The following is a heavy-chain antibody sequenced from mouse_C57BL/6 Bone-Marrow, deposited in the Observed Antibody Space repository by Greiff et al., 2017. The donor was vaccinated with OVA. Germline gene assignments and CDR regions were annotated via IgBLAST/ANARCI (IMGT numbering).Heavy chain of an antibody. Sequence: EVKLVESGPELVKPGASVKISCKASGYSFTDYNMNWVKQSNGKSLEWIGVINPNYGTTRYNQKFKGQATLTVDQSSSTAYMQLNSLTSEDSAVYYCARSASKLGPFDYWGQGTTLTVSS. D-gene: IGHD4-1*01. J-gene: IGHJ2*01. CDR2: INPNYGTT. V-gene: IGHV1-39*01. CDR3: ARSASKLGPFDY. CDR1: GYSFTDYN.